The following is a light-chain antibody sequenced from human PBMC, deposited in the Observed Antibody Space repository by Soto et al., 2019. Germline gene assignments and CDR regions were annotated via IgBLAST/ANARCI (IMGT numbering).Light chain of an antibody. CDR1: QSIVTY. J-gene: IGKJ1*01. V-gene: IGKV1-39*01. CDR3: QQSYSTPRT. CDR2: IAS. Sequence: DIQMTQSPSSLSASVGDRVTITCRASQSIVTYLNWYLQKPGKAPKLLISIASILQSGVPSRFSGSGSGTDFTLTISSLQPEDFATYYCQQSYSTPRTFGQGTKVDIK.